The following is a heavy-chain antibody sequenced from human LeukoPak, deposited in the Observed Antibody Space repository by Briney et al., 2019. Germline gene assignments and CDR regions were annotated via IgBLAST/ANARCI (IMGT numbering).Heavy chain of an antibody. Sequence: PSETLSLTCTVSGGSIGTYYWSWVRQSPGKGLEWIGYIYVTGNRYNPYLQSRVTISVDTSRNQFFLKMSSVTAADTAVYYFARHIGGGIEDMDVWGKGTKVTVSS. CDR3: ARHIGGGIEDMDV. V-gene: IGHV4-59*08. D-gene: IGHD3-16*02. J-gene: IGHJ6*03. CDR2: IYVTGN. CDR1: GGSIGTYY.